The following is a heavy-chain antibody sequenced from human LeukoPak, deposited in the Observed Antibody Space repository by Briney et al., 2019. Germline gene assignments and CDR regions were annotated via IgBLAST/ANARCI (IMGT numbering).Heavy chain of an antibody. Sequence: SETLSLTCTVSGGSISSYYWSWIRQPPGKGLEWIGYIYYSGSTNYNPSLKSRVTISVDTSKNQFSLKLSSVTAADTAVYYCARVSAAVYYFDYWGQGTLVTVSS. J-gene: IGHJ4*02. CDR3: ARVSAAVYYFDY. V-gene: IGHV4-59*08. CDR2: IYYSGST. D-gene: IGHD3-10*01. CDR1: GGSISSYY.